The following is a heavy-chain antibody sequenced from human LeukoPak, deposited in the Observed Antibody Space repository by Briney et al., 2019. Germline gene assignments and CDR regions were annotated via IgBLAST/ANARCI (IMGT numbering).Heavy chain of an antibody. CDR1: GFTFSSYA. J-gene: IGHJ4*02. D-gene: IGHD3-10*01. V-gene: IGHV3-23*01. CDR2: ISCSGGST. Sequence: GGSLRLSCAASGFTFSSYAMSWVRQAPGKGLEWVSAISCSGGSTYYADSVKGRFTISRDNSKNTLYLQMNSLRAEDTAVYYCAKAFSTPYYYGSGTFSSRGETQSDYWGQGTLVTVSS. CDR3: AKAFSTPYYYGSGTFSSRGETQSDY.